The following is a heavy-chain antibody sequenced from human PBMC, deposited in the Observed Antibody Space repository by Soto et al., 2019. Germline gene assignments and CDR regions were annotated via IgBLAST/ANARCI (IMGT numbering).Heavy chain of an antibody. V-gene: IGHV4-59*01. CDR3: ARDRGGIVVASNPLGEWFDP. CDR2: KSQSGTT. J-gene: IGHJ5*02. CDR1: GCSIGSYF. D-gene: IGHD2-15*01. Sequence: PSETLSLTCTFSGCSIGSYFWSWIRQPPGKGLEWIGYKSQSGTTSYNPSLKSRATISVDTSKNQFSPKLTSVTAADTAVYYCARDRGGIVVASNPLGEWFDPWGPGTLVTVSS.